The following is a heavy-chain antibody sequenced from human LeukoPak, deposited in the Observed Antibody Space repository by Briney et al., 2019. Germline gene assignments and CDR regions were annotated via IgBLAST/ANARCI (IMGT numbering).Heavy chain of an antibody. Sequence: GGSLRLSCAASGFTFSSYGMSWFRQAPGKGLEWLSAVSGSGGSTYYADSVQGRFTISRDNSKNTLYLQMSSLRAEDTAVYYCANSPKSDYWGQGTLVTVSS. J-gene: IGHJ4*02. CDR1: GFTFSSYG. V-gene: IGHV3-23*01. CDR3: ANSPKSDY. CDR2: VSGSGGST.